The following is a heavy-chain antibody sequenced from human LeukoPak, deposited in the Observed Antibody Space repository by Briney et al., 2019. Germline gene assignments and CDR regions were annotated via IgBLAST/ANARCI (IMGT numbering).Heavy chain of an antibody. V-gene: IGHV1-8*01. J-gene: IGHJ4*02. D-gene: IGHD6-19*01. CDR2: MNPNSGNT. Sequence: ASVKVSCKASGYTFTSYDINWVRQATGQGLEWTGWMNPNSGNTGYAQKFQGRVTMTRNTSISTAYMELSSLRSEDTAVYYCARSDSSGWYRHFDYWGQGTLVTVSS. CDR3: ARSDSSGWYRHFDY. CDR1: GYTFTSYD.